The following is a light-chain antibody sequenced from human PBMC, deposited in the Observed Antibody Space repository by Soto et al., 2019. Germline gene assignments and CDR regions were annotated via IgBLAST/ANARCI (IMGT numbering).Light chain of an antibody. J-gene: IGLJ2*01. Sequence: QSVLTQPPSVSGAPGQTITMSCTGSGSNVGASYDVHWYQVLPGAGPRLLIYGNINRPSGVPDRFSGSKSGTSASLAITGLLAEDEGDYYCQSYDASVSGSGVIFGGGTKLTVL. CDR1: GSNVGASYD. V-gene: IGLV1-40*01. CDR3: QSYDASVSGSGVI. CDR2: GNI.